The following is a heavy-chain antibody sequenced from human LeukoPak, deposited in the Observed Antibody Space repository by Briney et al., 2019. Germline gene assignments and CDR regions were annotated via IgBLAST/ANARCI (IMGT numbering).Heavy chain of an antibody. J-gene: IGHJ4*02. D-gene: IGHD3-22*01. Sequence: GGSLRLSCAASGFTFSDYYMSWIRQAPGKGLEWVSHISSSGSDINYADSVKGRFTISRDNAKNSLYLQMNSLRAEDTAVYYCARVGDSSGYYSSYWGQGTLVTVSS. CDR3: ARVGDSSGYYSSY. CDR2: ISSSGSDI. V-gene: IGHV3-11*04. CDR1: GFTFSDYY.